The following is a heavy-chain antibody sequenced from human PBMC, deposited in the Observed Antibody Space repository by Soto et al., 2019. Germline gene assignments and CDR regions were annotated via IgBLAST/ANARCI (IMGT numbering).Heavy chain of an antibody. CDR3: ARLYCSSSSCSFGGAFDI. Sequence: SETLSLTCTVSGGAISSGGYFWSWIRQNPGEGLEWIGYISYSGTSYYNPSLTSRVTISADTSKNQFSLHLSSVTAADTAVYYCARLYCSSSSCSFGGAFDIWGQGTMVTVSS. J-gene: IGHJ3*02. CDR2: ISYSGTS. V-gene: IGHV4-31*03. D-gene: IGHD2-2*01. CDR1: GGAISSGGYF.